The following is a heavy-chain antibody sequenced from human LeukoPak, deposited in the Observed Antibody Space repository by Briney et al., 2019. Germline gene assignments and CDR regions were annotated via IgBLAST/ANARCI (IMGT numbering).Heavy chain of an antibody. CDR2: ITHSGST. D-gene: IGHD6-19*01. J-gene: IGHJ4*02. Sequence: PSETLSLTCAVYGGSFSGYYWSWIRQPPGKGLEWIGEITHSGSTNYNPSLKSRVTISVDTSKNQFSLKLSSVTAADTAVYYCARGGIAVAGLDYWGQGTLVTVSS. CDR1: GGSFSGYY. V-gene: IGHV4-34*01. CDR3: ARGGIAVAGLDY.